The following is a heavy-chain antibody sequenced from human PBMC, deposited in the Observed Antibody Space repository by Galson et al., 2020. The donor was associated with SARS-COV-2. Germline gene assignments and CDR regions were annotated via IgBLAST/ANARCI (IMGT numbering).Heavy chain of an antibody. Sequence: SETLSLTCTVSGYSVSTTNYWGWVRQPPGRGLEWTGRVYPSGTTYYNPSLKSRVTISVDTSKNQFSLRLDSVTAADTALYYCARQGVNMIVLVTVPGWYFDLWGRGTLVTVSS. V-gene: IGHV4-38-2*02. CDR2: VYPSGTT. CDR3: ARQGVNMIVLVTVPGWYFDL. D-gene: IGHD3-22*01. CDR1: GYSVSTTNY. J-gene: IGHJ2*01.